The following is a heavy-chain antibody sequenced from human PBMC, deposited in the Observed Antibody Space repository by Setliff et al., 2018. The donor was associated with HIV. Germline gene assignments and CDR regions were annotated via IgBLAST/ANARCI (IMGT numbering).Heavy chain of an antibody. CDR2: IRSRPFGGTT. J-gene: IGHJ4*02. CDR3: TRSNWGSTPDFDY. V-gene: IGHV3-49*02. Sequence: GGSLRLSCTAPGFNFMFFAMSWVRQAPGKGLEWVGFIRSRPFGGTTEYAASVEVRFIISRDDSKSIAYLQMNSLKTEDTAVYYCTRSNWGSTPDFDYWGQGTMVTVSS. CDR1: GFNFMFFA. D-gene: IGHD7-27*01.